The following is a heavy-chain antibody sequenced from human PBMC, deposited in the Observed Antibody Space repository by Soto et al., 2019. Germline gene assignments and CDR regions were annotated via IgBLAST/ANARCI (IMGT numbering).Heavy chain of an antibody. J-gene: IGHJ6*02. CDR3: ARNKGYCSSTSCYGMDV. D-gene: IGHD2-2*01. Sequence: XESLKISCKGCGYSFTNYWIGWVRQMPGKGLEWMGIIYPGDSDTRYSPSFQGQVTISADKSIRTAYLQWNSLKASDTAMYFCARNKGYCSSTSCYGMDVWGQGAAVTVSS. CDR2: IYPGDSDT. CDR1: GYSFTNYW. V-gene: IGHV5-51*01.